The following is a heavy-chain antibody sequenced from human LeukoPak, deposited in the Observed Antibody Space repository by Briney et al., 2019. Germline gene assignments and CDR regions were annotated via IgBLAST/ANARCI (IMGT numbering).Heavy chain of an antibody. J-gene: IGHJ4*02. D-gene: IGHD3-22*01. CDR1: GYTFTNYG. Sequence: ASVKVSCKASGYTFTNYGISWVRQAPGQGLEWMGWISAYNGNTNYAQKLQGRVTMTTDTSTSTAYMELRSLRSDDTAVYYCARDSQSDYYDSSGSHQGSYWGQGTLVTVSS. CDR3: ARDSQSDYYDSSGSHQGSY. V-gene: IGHV1-18*01. CDR2: ISAYNGNT.